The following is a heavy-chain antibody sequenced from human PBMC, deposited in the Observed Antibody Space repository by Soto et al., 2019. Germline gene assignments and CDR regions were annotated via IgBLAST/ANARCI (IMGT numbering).Heavy chain of an antibody. CDR2: IYYSGST. CDR3: ARSSIAAGGWFDP. CDR1: GGSISSGDYY. Sequence: TLSLTCTVSGGSISSGDYYWSWIRQPPGKGLEWIGYIYYSGSTYYNPSLKSRVTISVDTSKNQFSLKLSSVTAADTAVYYCARSSIAAGGWFDPWGQGTLVTVSS. J-gene: IGHJ5*02. D-gene: IGHD6-6*01. V-gene: IGHV4-30-4*01.